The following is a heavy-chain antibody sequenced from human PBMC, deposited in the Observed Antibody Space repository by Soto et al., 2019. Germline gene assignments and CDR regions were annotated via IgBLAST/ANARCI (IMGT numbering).Heavy chain of an antibody. J-gene: IGHJ4*02. CDR3: AKELHYFDY. CDR1: GFTFSSYG. D-gene: IGHD2-15*01. CDR2: ISDDGSNK. V-gene: IGHV3-30*18. Sequence: QVQLVESGGGVVQPGMSLRLSCAASGFTFSSYGMHWVRQAPGKGLEWVAVISDDGSNKYYADSVKGRFTISRDNSKNTLYLQMNSLRAEDTAVYYCAKELHYFDYWGQGTLVTVSS.